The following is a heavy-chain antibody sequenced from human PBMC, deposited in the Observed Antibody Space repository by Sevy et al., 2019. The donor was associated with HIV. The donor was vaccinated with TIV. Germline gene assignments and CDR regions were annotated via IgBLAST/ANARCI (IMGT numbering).Heavy chain of an antibody. D-gene: IGHD6-13*01. Sequence: SETLSLTCTVSGGSISSYYWSWIRQPPGKGLEWIGYIYYRGSTNYNPSLQSRVTMSVDTSKNQFSLKLSSVTAADTAVYYCASDFRRIEAAGYYYYYYMDIWGKGTTVTASS. J-gene: IGHJ6*03. CDR1: GGSISSYY. CDR3: ASDFRRIEAAGYYYYYYMDI. CDR2: IYYRGST. V-gene: IGHV4-59*01.